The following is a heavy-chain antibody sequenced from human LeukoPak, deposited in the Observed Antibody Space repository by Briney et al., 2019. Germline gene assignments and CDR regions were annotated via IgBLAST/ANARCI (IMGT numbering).Heavy chain of an antibody. CDR1: GGSISSRWYY. Sequence: PSDTLSLTCTVSGGSISSRWYYRDWIRQPPGKGLEWIGNVYYGGNTFYKSSLQSRVTISVDRSKDQLSLKLTSLTSADTAVYYWARQRADYFYHYLAVWGKGTSVTVSS. CDR2: VYYGGNT. V-gene: IGHV4-39*01. J-gene: IGHJ6*03. CDR3: ARQRADYFYHYLAV.